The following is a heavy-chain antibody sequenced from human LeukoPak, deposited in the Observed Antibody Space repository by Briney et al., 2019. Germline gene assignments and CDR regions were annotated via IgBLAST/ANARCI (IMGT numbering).Heavy chain of an antibody. V-gene: IGHV4-59*01. D-gene: IGHD5-18*01. J-gene: IGHJ4*02. CDR3: VRGVWGYGDYYFDY. CDR1: GGSISSYY. CDR2: IYHSGST. Sequence: SETLSLTCIVSGGSISSYYWSRIRQPPGKGLEWIGYIYHSGSTNYNPSLKSRVTISVDTSRNQFSLKLSSVTAADTALYYCVRGVWGYGDYYFDYWGQGTLVTVSS.